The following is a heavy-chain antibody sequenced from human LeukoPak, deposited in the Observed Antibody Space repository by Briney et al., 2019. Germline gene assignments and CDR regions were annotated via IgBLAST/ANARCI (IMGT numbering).Heavy chain of an antibody. CDR1: GYTFTGYY. D-gene: IGHD2-15*01. CDR3: ARDNIVVVVAATRRDGDY. V-gene: IGHV1-2*02. Sequence: GASVKVSCKAPGYTFTGYYMHWVRQAPGQGLEWMGWINPNSGGTNYAQKFQGRVTMTRDTSISTAYMELSRLRSDDTAVYYCARDNIVVVVAATRRDGDYWGQGTLVTVSS. CDR2: INPNSGGT. J-gene: IGHJ4*02.